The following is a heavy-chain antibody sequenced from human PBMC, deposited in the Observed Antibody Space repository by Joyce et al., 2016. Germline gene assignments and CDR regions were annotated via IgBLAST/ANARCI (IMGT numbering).Heavy chain of an antibody. D-gene: IGHD2-8*01. J-gene: IGHJ4*02. V-gene: IGHV3-21*01. CDR3: ARASYTNGIFDY. Sequence: EVQLVESGGGRVKPGGSLRRSCAASGFTFSGYSMSWVRQAPGKGLEWVSSLSSSSSYIKYTDSVKGRFTISRDNAKNSLYLQMNSLRVEDTAVYYCARASYTNGIFDYWGQGTLVTVSS. CDR1: GFTFSGYS. CDR2: LSSSSSYI.